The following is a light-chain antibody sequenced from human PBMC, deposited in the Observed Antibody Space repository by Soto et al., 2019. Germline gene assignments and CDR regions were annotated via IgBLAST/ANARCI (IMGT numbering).Light chain of an antibody. J-gene: IGKJ1*01. CDR2: DVS. Sequence: IQMTPSPSTPSASVGDRVTITCRASQSLRSWLAWYRQKPGKAPELLIYDVSNLESGVPSRFSGSGSGTEFTLSISSLQPDDSATYYCQQYNSYWTFGQGTKVDIK. V-gene: IGKV1-5*01. CDR3: QQYNSYWT. CDR1: QSLRSW.